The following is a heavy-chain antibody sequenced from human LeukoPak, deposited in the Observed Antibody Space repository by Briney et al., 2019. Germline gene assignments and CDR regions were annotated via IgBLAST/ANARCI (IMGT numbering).Heavy chain of an antibody. Sequence: PSETLSLTCAVYGGSFSGYYWSWIRQPPGKGLEWIGEINHSGSTNYNPSLKSRVTISVDTSKNQLSLKLSSVTAADTAVYYCARASPRIDYWGQGTLVTVSS. CDR3: ARASPRIDY. CDR1: GGSFSGYY. CDR2: INHSGST. J-gene: IGHJ4*02. V-gene: IGHV4-34*01.